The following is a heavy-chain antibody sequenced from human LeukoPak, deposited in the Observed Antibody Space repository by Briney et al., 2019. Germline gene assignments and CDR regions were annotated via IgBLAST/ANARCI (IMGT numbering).Heavy chain of an antibody. Sequence: GGSLRLSCAASGFTFSGSAMHWVRQASGKGLEWVGRIRSKANSYATAYAASVKGRFTISRDDSKNTAYLQMNSLKTEDTAVYYCTRLDYGGNSGEYYYYGMDVWGQGTTVSVSS. J-gene: IGHJ6*02. CDR2: IRSKANSYAT. CDR3: TRLDYGGNSGEYYYYGMDV. CDR1: GFTFSGSA. V-gene: IGHV3-73*01. D-gene: IGHD4-23*01.